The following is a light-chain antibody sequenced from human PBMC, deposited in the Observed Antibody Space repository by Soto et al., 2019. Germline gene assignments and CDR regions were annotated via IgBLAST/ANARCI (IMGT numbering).Light chain of an antibody. CDR2: GAS. CDR3: QQYGSSGT. V-gene: IGKV3-20*01. J-gene: IGKJ1*01. Sequence: ESVLTKSQGTLSLSPGERATLSCRASQSVSNNYLAWYQQKPGQAPRLLIYGASNRATGIPDRFSGSGSGTDFTLTISRLEPEDFAVYYCQQYGSSGTFGQGTKVDIK. CDR1: QSVSNNY.